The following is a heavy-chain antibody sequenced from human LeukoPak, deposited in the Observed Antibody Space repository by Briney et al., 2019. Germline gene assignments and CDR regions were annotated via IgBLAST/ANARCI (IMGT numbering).Heavy chain of an antibody. CDR2: IRYDGSNK. Sequence: PGGSLRLSCAASGFTFSSYGMHWVRQAPGKGLEWVAFIRYDGSNKYYADSVKGRFTISRDNSKNTLYLQMNSLRAEDTAVYYCAKDRSYRDYFDYWGQGTLVTVSS. V-gene: IGHV3-30*02. J-gene: IGHJ4*02. CDR1: GFTFSSYG. CDR3: AKDRSYRDYFDY. D-gene: IGHD3-16*02.